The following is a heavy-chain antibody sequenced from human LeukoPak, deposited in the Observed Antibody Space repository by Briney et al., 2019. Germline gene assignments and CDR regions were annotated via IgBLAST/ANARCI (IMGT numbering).Heavy chain of an antibody. D-gene: IGHD1-26*01. CDR2: IYYSGST. CDR1: GGSITSGGYY. J-gene: IGHJ4*02. V-gene: IGHV4-31*03. CDR3: ARDNGMGYYGGSGYFDY. Sequence: SSETLSLTCTDSGGSITSGGYYCSWIRQHPGKGLEWIVYIYYSGSTYYNPSLKSRVTIPVDASKNQFPLKPTSVTAADTAVYYCARDNGMGYYGGSGYFDYWGQGILVTVSS.